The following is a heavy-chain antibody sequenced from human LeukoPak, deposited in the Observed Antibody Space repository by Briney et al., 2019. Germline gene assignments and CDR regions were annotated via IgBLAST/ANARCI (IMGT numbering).Heavy chain of an antibody. V-gene: IGHV3-48*03. Sequence: GGSLRLSCAASGFTFSSYEMNWVRQAPGKELEWVSYISSSGSTIYYADSVKGRFTISTDNAKNSLYLQMNSLRAEDTAVYYCARVENSGYDFYLDYWGQGTLVTVSS. CDR1: GFTFSSYE. CDR2: ISSSGSTI. J-gene: IGHJ4*02. D-gene: IGHD5-12*01. CDR3: ARVENSGYDFYLDY.